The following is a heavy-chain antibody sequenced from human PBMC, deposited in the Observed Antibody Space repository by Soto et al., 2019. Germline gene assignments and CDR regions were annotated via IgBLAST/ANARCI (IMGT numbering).Heavy chain of an antibody. V-gene: IGHV1-69*02. CDR1: GGTFSTYG. D-gene: IGHD2-21*01. J-gene: IGHJ3*02. CDR2: IIPMLGIR. CDR3: TIGSWSGEVFDI. Sequence: QVQLVQSGAEVKKPGSSVKVSCKDSGGTFSTYGMFWVRQAPGQGLEWMGRIIPMLGIRNYAQRFQHRVTITADKSTATAHMELSSLRSEDTALYYCTIGSWSGEVFDIWGQGTMVTVSS.